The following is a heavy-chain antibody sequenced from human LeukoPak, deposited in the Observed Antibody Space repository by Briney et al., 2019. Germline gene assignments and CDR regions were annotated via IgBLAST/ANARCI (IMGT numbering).Heavy chain of an antibody. Sequence: SETLSLTCTVSGGSISSYYWSWIRQPAGKGLEWIGRIYTSGSTNYNPSLKSRVTMSVDTSKNQFSLKLSSVTAADTAVYYCARDSLAIAVAGSAFDYWGQGTLATVSS. CDR3: ARDSLAIAVAGSAFDY. CDR2: IYTSGST. J-gene: IGHJ4*02. D-gene: IGHD6-13*01. V-gene: IGHV4-4*07. CDR1: GGSISSYY.